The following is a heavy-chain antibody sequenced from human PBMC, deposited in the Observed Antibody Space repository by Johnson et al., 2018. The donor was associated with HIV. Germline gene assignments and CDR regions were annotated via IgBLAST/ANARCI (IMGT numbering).Heavy chain of an antibody. J-gene: IGHJ3*02. CDR3: ARDLGYNVWSGYPDDAFDI. CDR1: GFTFSSYG. V-gene: IGHV3-30*03. CDR2: ISYDGSDK. Sequence: VQLVESGGGVVQPGRSLRLSCAASGFTFSSYGMHWVRQAPGKGLEWVAVISYDGSDKYYVDSVKGRFTISRDNAKNSLYLQMNSLRAEDTAVYYCARDLGYNVWSGYPDDAFDIWGQGTMVTVSS. D-gene: IGHD3-3*01.